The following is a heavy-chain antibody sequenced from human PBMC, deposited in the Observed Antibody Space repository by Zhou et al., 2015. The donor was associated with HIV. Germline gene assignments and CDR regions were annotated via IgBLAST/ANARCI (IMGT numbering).Heavy chain of an antibody. CDR1: GGPFSSYA. D-gene: IGHD6-6*01. Sequence: QVQLVQSGAEVKTPGSSVKVSCKASGGPFSSYAICWVRQAPGQGLEWMGGIIPIFGTANYAQKFQGRVTITADESTSTAYMELSSLRSEDTAVYYCARGKPPVYSSSSPFDYWGQGTLVTVSS. J-gene: IGHJ4*02. CDR2: IIPIFGTA. CDR3: ARGKPPVYSSSSPFDY. V-gene: IGHV1-69*12.